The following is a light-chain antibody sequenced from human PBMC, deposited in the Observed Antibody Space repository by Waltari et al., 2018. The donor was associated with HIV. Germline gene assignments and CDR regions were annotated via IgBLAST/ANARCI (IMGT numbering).Light chain of an antibody. CDR1: QSVSSF. Sequence: EIVLTQSPATLSLSPGERATLSCRASQSVSSFLAWYQQKPGQAPRLLIYDASNRATGIPDRFRGSGSGTDFTLSISSLEPEDFAVYYCQQRSNWPTFGQGTRLEIK. CDR3: QQRSNWPT. CDR2: DAS. V-gene: IGKV3-11*01. J-gene: IGKJ5*01.